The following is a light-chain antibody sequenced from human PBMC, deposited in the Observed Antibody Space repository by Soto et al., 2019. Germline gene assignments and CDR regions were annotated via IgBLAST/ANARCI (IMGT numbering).Light chain of an antibody. CDR3: ATWDDGLSAHV. V-gene: IGLV1-44*01. CDR1: SSNIGGNT. CDR2: SNS. Sequence: QSVLTQPPSASGTPGQRVTFSCSGSSSNIGGNTVSWFQHLPRTAPKLLIFSNSQRPSGVPDRFSGAKSGTSASLAISGLQSEDEANYYCATWDDGLSAHVFGTGTKVTVL. J-gene: IGLJ1*01.